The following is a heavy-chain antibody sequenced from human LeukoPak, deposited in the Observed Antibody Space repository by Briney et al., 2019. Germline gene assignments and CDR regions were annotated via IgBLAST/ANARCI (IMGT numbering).Heavy chain of an antibody. D-gene: IGHD5-24*01. CDR2: IYYSGST. J-gene: IGHJ4*02. CDR1: GGSISSYY. V-gene: IGHV4-59*01. CDR3: ARGSPSKGWLQFG. Sequence: PSETLSLTCTVSGGSISSYYWSWIRQPPGKGLEWIGYIYYSGSTNYNPPLKSRVTISVDTSKNQFSLKLSSVTAADTAVYYCARGSPSKGWLQFGRGQGTLVTVSS.